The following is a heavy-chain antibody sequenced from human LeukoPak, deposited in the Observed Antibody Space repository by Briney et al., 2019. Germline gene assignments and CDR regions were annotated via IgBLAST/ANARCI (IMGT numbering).Heavy chain of an antibody. J-gene: IGHJ5*02. V-gene: IGHV1-2*06. D-gene: IGHD2-2*01. CDR3: VRNGFCDTTSCYSLFDP. CDR1: GFTFTAYY. CDR2: IVTGSGAT. Sequence: ASVKVSCKTSGFTFTAYYIHRMRQAPGQGLEWMGRIVTGSGATNYAHNFQGRVTMTTDTSISTAYMELSSLTSDDTAVYYCVRNGFCDTTSCYSLFDPWGQGTLVTVSS.